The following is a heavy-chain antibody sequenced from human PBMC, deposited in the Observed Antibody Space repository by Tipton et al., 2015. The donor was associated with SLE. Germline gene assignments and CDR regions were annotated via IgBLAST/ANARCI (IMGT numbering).Heavy chain of an antibody. J-gene: IGHJ3*02. CDR1: GGSISESTYS. CDR2: INHGGGT. CDR3: AQAHLWGSYRYASDI. D-gene: IGHD3-16*02. Sequence: TLSLTCTVSGGSISESTYSWDWIRQAPGKGLEWIGEINHGGGTNYNPSLKSRVTISVDTSKNQFSLKLSSVTAADTAVYYCAQAHLWGSYRYASDIWGQGTMVTVSS. V-gene: IGHV4-61*05.